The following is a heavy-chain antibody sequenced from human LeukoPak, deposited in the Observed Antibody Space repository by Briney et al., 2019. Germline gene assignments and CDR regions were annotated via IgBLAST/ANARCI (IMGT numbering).Heavy chain of an antibody. CDR1: GFTFSSYG. D-gene: IGHD6-6*01. CDR3: ARSPIAARPLDY. CDR2: IWYDGSNK. J-gene: IGHJ4*02. Sequence: PGGSLRLSCAASGFTFSSYGMHWVRQAPGKGLEWVAVIWYDGSNKYYADSVKGRFTISRGNSKNTLYLQMNSLRAEDTAVYYCARSPIAARPLDYWGQGTLVTVSS. V-gene: IGHV3-33*01.